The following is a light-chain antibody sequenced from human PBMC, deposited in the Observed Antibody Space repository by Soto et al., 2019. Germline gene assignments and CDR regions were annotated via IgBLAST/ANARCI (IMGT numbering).Light chain of an antibody. CDR3: VLTYSGARV. J-gene: IGLJ3*02. Sequence: QAVVTQEPSLTVSPGGTVTLTCGSSTGAVTTDHFPYWFQQKPGQAPRTLIYDTNNKYSWTPARFSGSLLGDKAALTLSGAQPEDEADYYCVLTYSGARVFGGGTQLTVL. CDR1: TGAVTTDHF. CDR2: DTN. V-gene: IGLV7-46*01.